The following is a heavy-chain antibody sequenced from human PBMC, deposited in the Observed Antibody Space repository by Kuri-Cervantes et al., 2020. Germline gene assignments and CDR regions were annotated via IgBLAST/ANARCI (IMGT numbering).Heavy chain of an antibody. J-gene: IGHJ4*02. CDR2: IYYSGST. V-gene: IGHV4-39*01. CDR1: GGSISSGGYY. CDR3: ARLRWGEVFFDY. Sequence: SETLSLTCTVSGGSISSGGYYWGWIRQPPGKGLEWIGSIYYSGSTYYNPSLKSRVTISVDTYKNQFSLKLSSVTAADTAVYYCARLRWGEVFFDYWGQGTLVTVSS. D-gene: IGHD3-10*01.